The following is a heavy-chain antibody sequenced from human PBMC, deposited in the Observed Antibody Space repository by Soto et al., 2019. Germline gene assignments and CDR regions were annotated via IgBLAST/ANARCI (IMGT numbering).Heavy chain of an antibody. CDR1: GYTFSSYA. D-gene: IGHD1-1*01. CDR3: ARDTRAGTFDF. V-gene: IGHV1-3*01. J-gene: IGHJ4*02. CDR2: INAGYGNT. Sequence: ASVKVSCKASGYTFSSYAMHWVRQAPGQRLEWMGWINAGYGNTKSSQKFQDRVTISRDTSASTAYMELTSLRSEDTAVYYCARDTRAGTFDFWGQGPLVTVSS.